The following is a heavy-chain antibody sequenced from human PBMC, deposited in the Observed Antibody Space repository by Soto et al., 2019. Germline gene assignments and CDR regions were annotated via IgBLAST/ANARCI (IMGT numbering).Heavy chain of an antibody. CDR3: ARCPQPPDTADPYAVDV. Sequence: QVQLGQSGTEVKKPGASVKVSCKASGGTFSRSGFHWVRQAPGQGLEWMGMIVPSVDTINYAQKFQARVTISADQFTSTVYMELRSLRSEDTAVYYCARCPQPPDTADPYAVDVWGQGTRVIVSS. J-gene: IGHJ6*02. CDR1: GGTFSRSG. D-gene: IGHD5-18*01. CDR2: IVPSVDTI. V-gene: IGHV1-69*18.